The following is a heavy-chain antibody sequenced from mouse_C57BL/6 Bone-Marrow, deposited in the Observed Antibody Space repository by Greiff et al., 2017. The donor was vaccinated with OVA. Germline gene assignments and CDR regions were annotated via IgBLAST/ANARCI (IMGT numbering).Heavy chain of an antibody. J-gene: IGHJ2*01. V-gene: IGHV14-4*01. CDR3: TSQLGLLDY. D-gene: IGHD3-1*01. CDR1: GFTFNDDY. CDR2: IDPENGDT. Sequence: EVQLQQSGAELVRPGASVKLSCTASGFTFNDDYMHWVKQRPEQGLEWIGWIDPENGDTEYASKFKGKATLTADTSSNTAYLQLSSLTSEDSAVCYCTSQLGLLDYWGQGTTLTVSS.